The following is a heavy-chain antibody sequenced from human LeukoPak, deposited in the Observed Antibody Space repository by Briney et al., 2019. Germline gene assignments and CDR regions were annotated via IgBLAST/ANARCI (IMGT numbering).Heavy chain of an antibody. D-gene: IGHD1-1*01. CDR3: ARLETHWNYWYFDL. CDR2: ISSSSAFI. CDR1: GFTFSDYI. J-gene: IGHJ2*01. Sequence: GGSLRLSCAASGFTFSDYIMNWVRQAPGKRLEWVSSISSSSAFIYYADSVKGRLTISRDDGKNSLYLQMNSLRDEDTAVYYCARLETHWNYWYFDLWGRGTLVTVSS. V-gene: IGHV3-21*01.